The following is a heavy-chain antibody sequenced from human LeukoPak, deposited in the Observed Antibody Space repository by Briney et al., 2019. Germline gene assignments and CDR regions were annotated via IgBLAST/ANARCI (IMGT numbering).Heavy chain of an antibody. D-gene: IGHD2-15*01. CDR1: GGSISSCSYY. CDR2: IYTSGST. CDR3: ARGGVVVVAAKVDYFDY. Sequence: SQTLSLTCTVSGGSISSCSYYWIWIRQPAGKGREWSWRIYTSGSTNYNPSRQSRVTISVDTSKNQFSLKLSSVTAADTAVYYCARGGVVVVAAKVDYFDYWGQGTLVTVSS. J-gene: IGHJ4*02. V-gene: IGHV4-61*02.